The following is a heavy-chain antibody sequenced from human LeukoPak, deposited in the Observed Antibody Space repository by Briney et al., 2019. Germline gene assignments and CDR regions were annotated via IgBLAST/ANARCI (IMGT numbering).Heavy chain of an antibody. CDR2: INHSGST. Sequence: SETLSLTCAVYGGSFSGYYWSWIRQPPGKGLEWIGEINHSGSTNYNPSLKSRVTISVDTSKNQSSLKLSSVTAADTAVHYCARGYCSSTSCLGWFDPWGQGTLVTVSS. V-gene: IGHV4-34*01. CDR1: GGSFSGYY. J-gene: IGHJ5*02. D-gene: IGHD2-2*01. CDR3: ARGYCSSTSCLGWFDP.